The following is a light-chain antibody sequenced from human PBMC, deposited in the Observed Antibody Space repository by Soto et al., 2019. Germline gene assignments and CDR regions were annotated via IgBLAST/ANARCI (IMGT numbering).Light chain of an antibody. Sequence: DIQMTQSPSTLSASVGDRVTITCRASQSISSWLAWYQQKPGKAPKVLIYDASRLQSGVPSRFSGSGSGTEFTLTINSLQPDDFATYYCQQYDSYSCTFGQGTKVDIK. CDR2: DAS. J-gene: IGKJ1*01. CDR1: QSISSW. CDR3: QQYDSYSCT. V-gene: IGKV1-5*01.